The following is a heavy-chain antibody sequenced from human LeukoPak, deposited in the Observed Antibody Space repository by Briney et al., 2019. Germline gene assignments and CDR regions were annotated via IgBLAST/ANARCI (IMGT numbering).Heavy chain of an antibody. Sequence: GGSLRLSCAASGFTFSDYYMSWIRQAPGKGLEWVSDISSSSSYTNYADSVKGRFTISRDNAKNSLFLQMNSLRVEDTAVYYCARGSNSWSKPFDFWGQGALVTVSS. V-gene: IGHV3-11*06. CDR3: ARGSNSWSKPFDF. D-gene: IGHD6-13*01. CDR2: ISSSSSYT. J-gene: IGHJ4*02. CDR1: GFTFSDYY.